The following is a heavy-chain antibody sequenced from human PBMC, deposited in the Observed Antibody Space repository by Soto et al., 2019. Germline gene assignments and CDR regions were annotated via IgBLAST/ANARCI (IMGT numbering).Heavy chain of an antibody. V-gene: IGHV1-18*04. CDR2: ISPNSGST. J-gene: IGHJ3*02. CDR1: GYTFTSYC. Sequence: ASVKVSCKASGYTFTSYCMSWVRQAPGQGLEWMGRISPNSGSTSYAQKLQGRVTMTRDTSTSTAYMELRSLRSEDTAVYYCARDVQLLNVDRLSGAFDIWGQGTMVTVSS. D-gene: IGHD3-9*01. CDR3: ARDVQLLNVDRLSGAFDI.